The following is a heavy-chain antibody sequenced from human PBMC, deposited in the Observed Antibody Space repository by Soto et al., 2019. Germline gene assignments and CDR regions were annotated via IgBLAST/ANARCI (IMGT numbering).Heavy chain of an antibody. V-gene: IGHV3-49*03. D-gene: IGHD3-22*01. J-gene: IGHJ4*02. Sequence: GGSLRLSCTASGFTFGDYAMSWFRQAPGKGLEWVGFIRSKAYGGTTEYAASVKGRFTISRDDSKSIAYLQMNSLKTEDTAVYYCTREKGATYYYDSSGLDYWGQGTLVTVSS. CDR2: IRSKAYGGTT. CDR3: TREKGATYYYDSSGLDY. CDR1: GFTFGDYA.